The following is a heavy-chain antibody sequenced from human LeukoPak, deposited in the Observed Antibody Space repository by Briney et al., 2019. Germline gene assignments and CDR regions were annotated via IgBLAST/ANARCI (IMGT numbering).Heavy chain of an antibody. J-gene: IGHJ5*02. D-gene: IGHD3-9*01. V-gene: IGHV3-21*01. CDR3: ARQMVHYDILTGPTPTNWFDP. Sequence: PGGSLRLSCVASAFTFKTYTLNWVRQTPGKGLEWVSYISTAGNLINYADSVRGRFTISRDNAKNSLYLYMSSLTPEDTAVYYCARQMVHYDILTGPTPTNWFDPWGQGTLVTVSS. CDR1: AFTFKTYT. CDR2: ISTAGNLI.